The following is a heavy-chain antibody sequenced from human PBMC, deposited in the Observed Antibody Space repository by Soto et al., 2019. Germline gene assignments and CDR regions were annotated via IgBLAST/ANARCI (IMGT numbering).Heavy chain of an antibody. CDR2: IYYSGST. V-gene: IGHV4-61*01. Sequence: SETLSLTCTVPGGSVSSGSYYWGWIRQPPGKGLEWIGYIYYSGSTNYNPSLKSRVTISVDTSKNQFSLKLSSVTAAETAVYYCARAKGGSGWYRWFDPWGQGTLVTVSS. D-gene: IGHD6-19*01. CDR3: ARAKGGSGWYRWFDP. CDR1: GGSVSSGSYY. J-gene: IGHJ5*02.